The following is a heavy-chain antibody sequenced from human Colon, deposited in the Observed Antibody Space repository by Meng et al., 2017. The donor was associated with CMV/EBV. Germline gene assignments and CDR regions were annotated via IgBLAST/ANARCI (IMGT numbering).Heavy chain of an antibody. Sequence: GSLRLSCAASGFTFSRYWMRWIRQPPGKGLQWIGYIYYSGSTNYNPSLKSRVTISVDTSKNQFSLKLSSVTAADTAVYYCARDQTTESYYYYGMDVWGQGTTVTVSS. D-gene: IGHD4-11*01. V-gene: IGHV4-59*01. CDR2: IYYSGST. CDR3: ARDQTTESYYYYGMDV. CDR1: GFTFSRYW. J-gene: IGHJ6*02.